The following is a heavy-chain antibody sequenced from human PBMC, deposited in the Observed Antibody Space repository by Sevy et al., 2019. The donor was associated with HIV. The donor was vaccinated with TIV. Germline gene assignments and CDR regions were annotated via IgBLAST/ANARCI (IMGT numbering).Heavy chain of an antibody. CDR1: GYTFTSYY. CDR2: INPSGGST. CDR3: ASLSGKYCSSTSCYDREFDY. V-gene: IGHV1-46*03. D-gene: IGHD2-2*01. Sequence: ASVKVSCKASGYTFTSYYMHWVRQAPGQGLEWMGIINPSGGSTSYAQKFQGRVTMTRDTSTSTVYMELSSLRSEDTAGYYCASLSGKYCSSTSCYDREFDYWGQGTLVTVSS. J-gene: IGHJ4*02.